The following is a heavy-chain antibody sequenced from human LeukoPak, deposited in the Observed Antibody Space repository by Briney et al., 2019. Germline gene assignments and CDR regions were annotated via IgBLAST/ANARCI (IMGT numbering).Heavy chain of an antibody. J-gene: IGHJ6*02. CDR2: ISSEGKTT. CDR1: GFIFSPYA. CDR3: ARDRNGMDV. V-gene: IGHV3-64*04. Sequence: GGSLRLSCSASGFIFSPYAMHWVRQAPGKGLEYVSSISSEGKTTYYADSVKGRFTISRDNAKNSLYLQMNSLRAEDTAVYYCARDRNGMDVWGQGTTVTVSS.